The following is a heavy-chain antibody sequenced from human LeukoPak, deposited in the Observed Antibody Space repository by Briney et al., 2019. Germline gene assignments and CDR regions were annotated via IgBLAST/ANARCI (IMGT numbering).Heavy chain of an antibody. CDR3: ARRGSYYTYYYGMDV. CDR2: ISAYIGNT. J-gene: IGHJ6*02. CDR1: GYTFTSYG. V-gene: IGHV1-18*01. Sequence: ASVKVSCKASGYTFTSYGISWVRQAPGQGLEWMGWISAYIGNTNYAQKLQGRVTMTTDTSTSTAYMELRSLRSDDTAVYYCARRGSYYTYYYGMDVWGQGTTVTVSS. D-gene: IGHD1-26*01.